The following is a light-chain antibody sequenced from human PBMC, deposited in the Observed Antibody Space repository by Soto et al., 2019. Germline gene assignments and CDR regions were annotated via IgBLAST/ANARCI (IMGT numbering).Light chain of an antibody. CDR1: SSDVGGYKY. Sequence: QSVLTQPPSASGSPGQSVTISCTGTSSDVGGYKYVSWYQQHPGKAPKLMIYEVSKRPSGVPDRFSGSKSGHTASLTVSGLQGEDEGDYYFSPIAGSNNLLFGGGTKLTVL. J-gene: IGLJ2*01. V-gene: IGLV2-8*01. CDR3: SPIAGSNNLL. CDR2: EVS.